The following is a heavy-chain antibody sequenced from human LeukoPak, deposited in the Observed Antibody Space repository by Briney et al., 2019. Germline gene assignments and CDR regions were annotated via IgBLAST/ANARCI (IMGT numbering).Heavy chain of an antibody. J-gene: IGHJ4*02. CDR2: ISSSSSYI. D-gene: IGHD3-22*01. Sequence: GGSLRLSCAASGFTFSSYSMNWVRQAPGKGLEWVSSISSSSSYIYYADSVKGRFTISRDNAKNSLYLQMNSLRVEDTAVYYCASHKPVTYYYDSSGYYYVWGQGTLVTVSS. V-gene: IGHV3-21*01. CDR1: GFTFSSYS. CDR3: ASHKPVTYYYDSSGYYYV.